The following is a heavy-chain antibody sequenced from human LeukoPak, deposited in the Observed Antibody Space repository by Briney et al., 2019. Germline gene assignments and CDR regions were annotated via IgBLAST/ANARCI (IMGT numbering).Heavy chain of an antibody. V-gene: IGHV1-8*03. CDR1: GYTFTSYD. CDR3: ARGGYYYDSSGYYYHFDY. Sequence: GASVKVSCKASGYTFTSYDINWVRQATGQGLEWMGWMNPNSGNTGYAQKFQGRVTITRNTSISTAYMELSSLRSEDTAVYYCARGGYYYDSSGYYYHFDYWGQGTLVTVSS. J-gene: IGHJ4*02. D-gene: IGHD3-22*01. CDR2: MNPNSGNT.